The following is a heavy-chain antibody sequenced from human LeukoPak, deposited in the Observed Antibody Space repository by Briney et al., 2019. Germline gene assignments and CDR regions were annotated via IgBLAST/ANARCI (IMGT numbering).Heavy chain of an antibody. V-gene: IGHV1-18*01. CDR2: ISAYNGNT. J-gene: IGHJ4*02. Sequence: ASVTVSCMASGYTFTSYGISWVRQAPGQGLEWMGWISAYNGNTNYAQKLQGRVTMTTDTSTSTAYMELRSLRSDDTAVYYCARDPGLGYCSGGSCYWYDYWGQGTLVTVSS. D-gene: IGHD2-15*01. CDR1: GYTFTSYG. CDR3: ARDPGLGYCSGGSCYWYDY.